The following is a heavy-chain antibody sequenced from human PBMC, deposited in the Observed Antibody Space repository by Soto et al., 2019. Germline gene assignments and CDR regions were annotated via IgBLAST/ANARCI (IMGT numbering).Heavy chain of an antibody. CDR1: GVTFSSYA. V-gene: IGHV3-23*01. D-gene: IGHD2-2*01. CDR3: AKYPPMPQPRPYFAY. Sequence: EVQLLESGGDLIQPGGSLRLSCAASGVTFSSYAMSWVRQAPGKGLGWVSAMSSSGGSTCYADSVQGRFTISRDNSRNTLYLQMNSLRAEDTAIYSCAKYPPMPQPRPYFAYGGQGTLVPVSS. CDR2: MSSSGGST. J-gene: IGHJ4*02.